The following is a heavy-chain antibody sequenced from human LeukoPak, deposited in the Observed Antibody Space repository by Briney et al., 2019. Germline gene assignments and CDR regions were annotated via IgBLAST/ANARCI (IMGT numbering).Heavy chain of an antibody. J-gene: IGHJ5*02. CDR1: GFTFSSYS. V-gene: IGHV3-21*01. CDR2: ISGDSNYI. D-gene: IGHD2-15*01. CDR3: GRTEITAASPGPPP. Sequence: GGSLRLSCAASGFTFSSYSMNWVRQAPGKGLEWVSYISGDSNYINYVDSVKGRFTISRDNARNSLYLQMNSLRAEDTAVHYCGRTEITAASPGPPPWGQGTRVTVSS.